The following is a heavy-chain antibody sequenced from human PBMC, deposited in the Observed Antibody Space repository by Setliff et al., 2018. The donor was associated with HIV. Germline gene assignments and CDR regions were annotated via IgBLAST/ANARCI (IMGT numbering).Heavy chain of an antibody. CDR2: INHSGST. Sequence: SETLSLTCAVYGGSFSGYYWSWIRQPPGKGLEWIGEINHSGSTNYNPSLKSRVTISVDTSKNQFSLILSSVTAADTAVYYCARDRREEGMVRGVGLYYYYYMDVWGKGTTVTVSS. D-gene: IGHD3-10*01. CDR3: ARDRREEGMVRGVGLYYYYYMDV. V-gene: IGHV4-34*01. CDR1: GGSFSGYY. J-gene: IGHJ6*03.